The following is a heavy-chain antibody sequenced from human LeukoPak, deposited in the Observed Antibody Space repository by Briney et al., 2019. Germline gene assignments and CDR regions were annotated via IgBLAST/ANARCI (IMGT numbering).Heavy chain of an antibody. V-gene: IGHV3-23*01. Sequence: PGGSLRLSCAASGFTFSSYAMSWVRQAPGKGLEWVSAISGSGGSTYYADSVKGRFTISRDNSKNTLYLQMNSLRAEDTAVYYCAKAPGVAYYYYYMDVWGKGTTVTVSS. D-gene: IGHD3-3*01. CDR3: AKAPGVAYYYYYMDV. J-gene: IGHJ6*03. CDR2: ISGSGGST. CDR1: GFTFSSYA.